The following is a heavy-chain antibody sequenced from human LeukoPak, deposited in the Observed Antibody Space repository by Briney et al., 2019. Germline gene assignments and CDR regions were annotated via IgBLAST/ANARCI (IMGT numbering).Heavy chain of an antibody. CDR3: ARDSLGSSWYGPTKSPGDY. CDR2: ISSGSTSI. CDR1: GFSFSSHS. Sequence: PGGSLRLSCAASGFSFSSHSMNWVRQAPGKGLEWISYISSGSTSIYYADSVKGRFTISRDNAKDSVYLQMNSLRAEDTALYYCARDSLGSSWYGPTKSPGDYWGQGTLVTVSS. D-gene: IGHD6-13*01. V-gene: IGHV3-48*01. J-gene: IGHJ4*02.